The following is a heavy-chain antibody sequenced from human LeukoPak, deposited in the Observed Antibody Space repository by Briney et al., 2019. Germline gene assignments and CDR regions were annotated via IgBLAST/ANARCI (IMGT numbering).Heavy chain of an antibody. CDR2: ISGSGGST. V-gene: IGHV3-23*01. Sequence: GGSLRLSCAASGFTFTNSAMTWVRQAPGKGLEWVSAISGSGGSTYYADSVKGRFTISRDNSKNTLYLQMNGLRTEDTALYHCAKGFGGTYSSFDSWGQGTLVTVSS. CDR3: AKGFGGTYSSFDS. CDR1: GFTFTNSA. J-gene: IGHJ4*02. D-gene: IGHD2-15*01.